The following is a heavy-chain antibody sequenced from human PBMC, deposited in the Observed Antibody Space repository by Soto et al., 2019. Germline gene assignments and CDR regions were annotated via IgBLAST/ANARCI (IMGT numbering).Heavy chain of an antibody. CDR2: IKSKTDGGTT. J-gene: IGHJ4*02. Sequence: GGSLRLSCAASGFTFSNAWMNWVRQAPGKGLEWVGRIKSKTDGGTTDYAAPVKGRFTISRDDSKNTLYLQMNSLKTEDTAVYYCTTDSVRTIFGLVMSTYYFAYWAQGTLVPVSS. CDR1: GFTFSNAW. D-gene: IGHD3-3*01. V-gene: IGHV3-15*07. CDR3: TTDSVRTIFGLVMSTYYFAY.